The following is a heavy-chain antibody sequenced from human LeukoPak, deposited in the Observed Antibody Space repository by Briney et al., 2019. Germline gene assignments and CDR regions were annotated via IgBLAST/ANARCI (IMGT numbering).Heavy chain of an antibody. CDR1: GGYIRSGDYY. V-gene: IGHV4-30-4*08. CDR2: IYYSGST. Sequence: SETLSLTYTVSGGYIRSGDYYWSWIRRPPGKGLEWIGYIYYSGSTSYNPSLKSRVTISVDTSKNQFSLKLSSVTAADTAVYYCARTYILTGYYTFDYWGQGTLVTVSS. D-gene: IGHD3-9*01. CDR3: ARTYILTGYYTFDY. J-gene: IGHJ4*02.